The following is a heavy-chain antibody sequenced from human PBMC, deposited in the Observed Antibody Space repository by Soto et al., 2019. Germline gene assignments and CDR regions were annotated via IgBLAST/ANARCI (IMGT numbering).Heavy chain of an antibody. D-gene: IGHD2-21*01. Sequence: QVQLVQSGAEVKKPGASVKVSCKASGYTFTDYAMHWVRQAPGQRLEWMGWINAGNGNTKYSQKFQGRVPITRGTRASTVYMGLSSLKSEDTALYYCARVKLGPPSLVEAFDYWGQGTLVTVSS. V-gene: IGHV1-3*01. J-gene: IGHJ4*02. CDR2: INAGNGNT. CDR1: GYTFTDYA. CDR3: ARVKLGPPSLVEAFDY.